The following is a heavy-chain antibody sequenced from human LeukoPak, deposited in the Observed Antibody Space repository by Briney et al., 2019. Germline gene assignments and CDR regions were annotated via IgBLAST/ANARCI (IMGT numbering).Heavy chain of an antibody. CDR2: ISAYNGNT. D-gene: IGHD6-13*01. J-gene: IGHJ3*02. V-gene: IGHV1-18*01. CDR3: ARDHSSSWYYGAFDI. Sequence: ASVKVSCKASGYTFTSYGISWVRQAPGQGLEWMGWISAYNGNTNYAQKLQGRVTMTTDTSTGTAYMELRGLRSDDTAVYYCARDHSSSWYYGAFDIWGQGTMVTVSS. CDR1: GYTFTSYG.